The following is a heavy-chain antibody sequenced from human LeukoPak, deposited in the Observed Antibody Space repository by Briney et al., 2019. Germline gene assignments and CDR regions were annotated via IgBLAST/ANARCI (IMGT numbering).Heavy chain of an antibody. CDR1: GFTFSNVW. CDR2: IKSKADGGTT. CDR3: TTDGVGVEGATYDN. Sequence: PGGSLRLSCAASGFTFSNVWMNWVRQAPGKGLEWVGRIKSKADGGTTDYAAPVKGRFTLSRDDAKTTLYLHMNSLKTEDTAVYYCTTDGVGVEGATYDNWGQGTLVSVSS. V-gene: IGHV3-15*01. J-gene: IGHJ4*02. D-gene: IGHD1-26*01.